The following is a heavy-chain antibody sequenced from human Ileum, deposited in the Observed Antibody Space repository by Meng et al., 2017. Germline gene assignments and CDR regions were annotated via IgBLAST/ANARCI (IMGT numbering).Heavy chain of an antibody. V-gene: IGHV4-4*02. CDR1: SGSISSNTY. J-gene: IGHJ4*02. CDR3: ARHGGYSQDF. CDR2: ISHSGSA. D-gene: IGHD4-23*01. Sequence: VHLQESGPGLVRPSGTLALTGAVSSGSISSNTYWSWVRQPPGKGLEWIGQISHSGSAYYNPSLKSRVTMSVDKSKSQFSLMLTSVTAADTAIYYCARHGGYSQDFWGQGTLVTVSS.